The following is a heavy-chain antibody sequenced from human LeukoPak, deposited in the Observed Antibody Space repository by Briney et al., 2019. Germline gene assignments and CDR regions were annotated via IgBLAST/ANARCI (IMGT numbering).Heavy chain of an antibody. J-gene: IGHJ4*02. D-gene: IGHD6-19*01. Sequence: GGSLRLSCAASGFTVSSNYMSWVRQAPGKGLEWVSVIYSGGSTYYADSVKGRFTISRDNSKNTLYLQMNSLRAEDTAVYYCARSIGWLVKFDYWGQGTLVTVSS. CDR2: IYSGGST. CDR1: GFTVSSNY. V-gene: IGHV3-66*01. CDR3: ARSIGWLVKFDY.